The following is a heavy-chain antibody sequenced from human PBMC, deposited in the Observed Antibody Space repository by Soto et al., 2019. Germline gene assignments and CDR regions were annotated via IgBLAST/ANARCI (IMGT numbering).Heavy chain of an antibody. CDR1: GFTFSSYA. CDR2: ISGSGGST. V-gene: IGHV3-23*01. CDR3: AKDGQYYDFWSGYRNYYYYGMDV. Sequence: LRLACAASGFTFSSYAMSWVRHAPGKGLEWVSAISGSGGSTYYADSVKGRFTISRDNSKNTLYLQMNSLRAEDTAVYYCAKDGQYYDFWSGYRNYYYYGMDVWGQGTTVTVSS. J-gene: IGHJ6*02. D-gene: IGHD3-3*01.